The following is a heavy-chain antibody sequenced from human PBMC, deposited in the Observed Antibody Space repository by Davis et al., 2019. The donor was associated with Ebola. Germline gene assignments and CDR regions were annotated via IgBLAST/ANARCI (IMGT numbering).Heavy chain of an antibody. Sequence: SSVKVSCKASGGTFSSYAISWVRQAPGQGLEWMGGIIPIFGTANYAQKFQGRVTITADESTSTAYMELSSLRSEDTAVYYCAREARSIAAAGTGGWFDPWGQGTLVTVSS. CDR3: AREARSIAAAGTGGWFDP. CDR1: GGTFSSYA. V-gene: IGHV1-69*13. J-gene: IGHJ5*02. D-gene: IGHD6-13*01. CDR2: IIPIFGTA.